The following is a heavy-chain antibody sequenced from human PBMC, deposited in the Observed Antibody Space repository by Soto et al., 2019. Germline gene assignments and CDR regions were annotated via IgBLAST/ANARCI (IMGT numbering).Heavy chain of an antibody. Sequence: GSLRLSCAASGFTFSSYWMSWVRQAPGKGLEWVANIKQDGSEKYYVDSVKGRFTISRDNAKNSLYLQMNSLRAEDTAVYYCARGRYYDSSGYQRSLDYWGQGTLVTVSS. J-gene: IGHJ4*02. CDR2: IKQDGSEK. D-gene: IGHD3-22*01. V-gene: IGHV3-7*01. CDR1: GFTFSSYW. CDR3: ARGRYYDSSGYQRSLDY.